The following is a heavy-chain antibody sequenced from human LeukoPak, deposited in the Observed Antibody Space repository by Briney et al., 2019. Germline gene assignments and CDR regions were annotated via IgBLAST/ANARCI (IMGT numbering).Heavy chain of an antibody. V-gene: IGHV3-30*02. D-gene: IGHD4-17*01. J-gene: IGHJ4*02. CDR1: EFTFSRYG. Sequence: GGSLRLACAASEFTFSRYGMHWVRQAPGKGLEWVAFIRYDGNKKYYADSVKGRFTISRDNSEKTLCLQMNTLISEDTAMYYCAKEIWPTVTTPGRTYFDYWGQGALVTVSS. CDR2: IRYDGNKK. CDR3: AKEIWPTVTTPGRTYFDY.